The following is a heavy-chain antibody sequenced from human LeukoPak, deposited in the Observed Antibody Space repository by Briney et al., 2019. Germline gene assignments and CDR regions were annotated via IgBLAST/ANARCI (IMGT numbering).Heavy chain of an antibody. D-gene: IGHD3-16*01. V-gene: IGHV3-7*01. CDR1: GFTFNSYW. Sequence: GGSLRLSCAASGFTFNSYWMSWVRQAPGKGLEWVANIKQDGSEKYYVDSVKGRFTISRDNAKNSLYLQMNSLRAEDTAVYYCARERIAFGYYYYMDVWGKGTTVTVSS. CDR2: IKQDGSEK. CDR3: ARERIAFGYYYYMDV. J-gene: IGHJ6*03.